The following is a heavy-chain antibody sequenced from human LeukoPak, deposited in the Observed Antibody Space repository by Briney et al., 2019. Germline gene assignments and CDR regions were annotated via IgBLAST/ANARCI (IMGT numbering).Heavy chain of an antibody. CDR2: ISGSGGST. CDR1: GFTFSSYA. Sequence: PGGSLRLSCAASGFTFSSYAMSWVRQAPGRGLEWASTISGSGGSTYFADSVKGRFTISGDNSKNTLYLQMNSLRAEDTAVYYCAKGSGLTGTFFDYWGQGTLVTVSS. D-gene: IGHD7-27*01. V-gene: IGHV3-23*01. J-gene: IGHJ4*02. CDR3: AKGSGLTGTFFDY.